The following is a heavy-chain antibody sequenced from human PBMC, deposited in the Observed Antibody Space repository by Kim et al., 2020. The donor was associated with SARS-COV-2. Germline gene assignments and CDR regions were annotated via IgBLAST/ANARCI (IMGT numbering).Heavy chain of an antibody. CDR3: AKDMGGYSRSWYGQES. CDR2: ISRNSDSI. V-gene: IGHV3-9*01. CDR1: GFTFDDYA. D-gene: IGHD6-13*01. J-gene: IGHJ5*02. Sequence: GGSLRLSCAASGFTFDDYAMHWVRQAPGKGLEWVSGISRNSDSIDYADSVKGRFTISRDNAKNSLYLQMNSLRAEDTALYYCAKDMGGYSRSWYGQESWGQGTLVTVSS.